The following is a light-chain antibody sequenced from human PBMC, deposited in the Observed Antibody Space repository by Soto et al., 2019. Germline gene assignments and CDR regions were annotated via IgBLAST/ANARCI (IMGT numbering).Light chain of an antibody. Sequence: DIQMTQSPSSLSASVGDRVIITCQASQDISNYLNWFQQKPGKAPNLLIYEASTLEEGVPSRFSGSGSVTHFTLTISSLQPEDVATYFCQQFDEPNLTFGGGTKVEIK. V-gene: IGKV1-33*01. CDR3: QQFDEPNLT. CDR1: QDISNY. CDR2: EAS. J-gene: IGKJ4*01.